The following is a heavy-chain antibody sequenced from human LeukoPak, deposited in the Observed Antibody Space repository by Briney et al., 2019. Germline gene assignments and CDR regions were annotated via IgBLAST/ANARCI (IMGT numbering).Heavy chain of an antibody. Sequence: ASVKVSCKASGYTFTGYYMHWVRQAPGQGLEWVGWINPNSGGTNYAQKFQGRVTMTRDTSISTAYMELSRLRSDDTAVYYCARDIVVVPAAIAGSYYYYYMDVWGKGTTVTVSS. CDR1: GYTFTGYY. V-gene: IGHV1-2*02. J-gene: IGHJ6*03. CDR3: ARDIVVVPAAIAGSYYYYYMDV. CDR2: INPNSGGT. D-gene: IGHD2-2*02.